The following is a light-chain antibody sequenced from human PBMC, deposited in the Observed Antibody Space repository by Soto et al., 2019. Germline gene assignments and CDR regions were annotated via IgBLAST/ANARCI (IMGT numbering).Light chain of an antibody. CDR2: DVN. V-gene: IGLV2-14*01. J-gene: IGLJ3*02. Sequence: QSVLTQPASVSGSPGQSITISCTGASRDVGGHKYVSWYQQKPGKVPRLVIYDVNNGPSGVSNRFSGSKSGSTASLTISGLQAEDEADYYCFSYTYSTARVFGGGTKLTVL. CDR1: SRDVGGHKY. CDR3: FSYTYSTARV.